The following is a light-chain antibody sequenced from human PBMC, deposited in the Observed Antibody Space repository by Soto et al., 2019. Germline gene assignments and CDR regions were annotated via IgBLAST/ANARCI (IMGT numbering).Light chain of an antibody. J-gene: IGLJ2*01. CDR2: EAT. CDR1: SSDVGSYNL. V-gene: IGLV2-23*01. Sequence: QSALTQPASVSGSPGQSITISCTGTSSDVGSYNLVSWYQRRPGKAPKLMIYEATKRPSGISNRFSGSKSGNTASLTISGLQAEDEADYYCCSYATTRTIFGGGTKLTVL. CDR3: CSYATTRTI.